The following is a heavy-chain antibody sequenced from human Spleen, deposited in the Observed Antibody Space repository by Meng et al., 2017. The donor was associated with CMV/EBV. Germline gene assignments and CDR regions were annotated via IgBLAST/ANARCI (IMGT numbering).Heavy chain of an antibody. J-gene: IGHJ4*02. V-gene: IGHV3-15*01. Sequence: GESLKISCAASGFTFSNAWMSWVRQAPGKGLEWVGRIKSKTDGGTTDYAALVKGRFTISRDDSKNTLYLQMNSLKTEDTAVYYCSTYGSGSYFDYWGQGTLVTVSS. CDR2: IKSKTDGGTT. D-gene: IGHD3-10*01. CDR3: STYGSGSYFDY. CDR1: GFTFSNAW.